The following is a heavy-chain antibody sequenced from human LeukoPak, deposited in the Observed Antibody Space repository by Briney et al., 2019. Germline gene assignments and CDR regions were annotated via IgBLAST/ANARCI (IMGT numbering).Heavy chain of an antibody. CDR2: ISYDGSNK. CDR1: GFTFSNYA. CDR3: ARPYCGGDCYTPYYGMDV. D-gene: IGHD2-21*02. V-gene: IGHV3-30-3*01. J-gene: IGHJ6*02. Sequence: PGGSLRLSCAASGFTFSNYAMSWVRQAPGKGLEWVAVISYDGSNKYYADSVKGRFTISRDNSKNTLYLQMNSLRAEDTAVYYCARPYCGGDCYTPYYGMDVWGQGTTVTVSS.